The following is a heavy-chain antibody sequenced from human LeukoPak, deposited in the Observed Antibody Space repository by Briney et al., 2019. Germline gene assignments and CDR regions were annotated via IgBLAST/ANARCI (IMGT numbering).Heavy chain of an antibody. CDR1: GFTVSSNY. D-gene: IGHD4-17*01. V-gene: IGHV3-66*01. CDR3: ARDPLDYGDPTVY. J-gene: IGHJ4*02. CDR2: IYSGGST. Sequence: GGSLRLSCAASGFTVSSNYMSWVRQAPGKGLEWVSVIYSGGSTYYADSVKGRFTISRDKSKNTLYLQMNSLRAEDTAVYYCARDPLDYGDPTVYWGQGTLVTVSS.